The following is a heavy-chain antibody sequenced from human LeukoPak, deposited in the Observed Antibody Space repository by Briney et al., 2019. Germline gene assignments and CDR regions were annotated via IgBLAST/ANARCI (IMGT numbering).Heavy chain of an antibody. J-gene: IGHJ4*02. V-gene: IGHV6-1*01. Sequence: SQTLSLTCAISGDSVSSNSAAWNWIRQSPSRGLEWLGRTYYRSKWFHDYAVSVKSRITINPDTSKNQFSLKLSSVTAADTAVYYCARGGSRAVAGPLNYWGQGTLVTVSS. D-gene: IGHD6-19*01. CDR1: GDSVSSNSAA. CDR3: ARGGSRAVAGPLNY. CDR2: TYYRSKWFH.